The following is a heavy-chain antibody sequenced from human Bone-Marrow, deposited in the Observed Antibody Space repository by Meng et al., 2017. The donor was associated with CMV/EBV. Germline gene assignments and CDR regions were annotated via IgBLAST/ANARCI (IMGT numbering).Heavy chain of an antibody. D-gene: IGHD1-14*01. Sequence: GSLRLSCIVSGGSISSSSYYWSWIRQPPGKGLEWIGEINHSGSTNYNPSLKSRVTISVDTSKNQFSLKLSSVTAADTAVYYCTRDLLSGLTSDYWGQGTLVTVSS. V-gene: IGHV4-39*07. CDR2: INHSGST. CDR1: GGSISSSSYY. CDR3: TRDLLSGLTSDY. J-gene: IGHJ4*02.